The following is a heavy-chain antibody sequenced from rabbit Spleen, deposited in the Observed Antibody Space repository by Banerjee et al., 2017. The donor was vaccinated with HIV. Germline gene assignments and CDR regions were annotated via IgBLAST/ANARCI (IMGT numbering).Heavy chain of an antibody. D-gene: IGHD8-1*01. CDR2: INVVTGKA. CDR3: ARDTASSFSSYGMDL. J-gene: IGHJ6*01. CDR1: GFPFSEKAV. Sequence: QEQLEESGGGLVKPEGSLTLTCKASGFPFSEKAVMCWVRQAPGKGLTWIACINVVTGKAVYASWAKGRFTFSRTSSTTVTLQVTSLTVADTATYFCARDTASSFSSYGMDLWGQGTLVTVS. V-gene: IGHV1S45*01.